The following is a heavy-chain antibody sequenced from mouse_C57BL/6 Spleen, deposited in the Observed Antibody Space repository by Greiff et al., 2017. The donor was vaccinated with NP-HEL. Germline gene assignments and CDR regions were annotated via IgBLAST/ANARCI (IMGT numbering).Heavy chain of an antibody. CDR3: ARNWDYAMDY. D-gene: IGHD4-1*01. J-gene: IGHJ4*01. CDR2: IYPRSGNT. V-gene: IGHV1-81*01. CDR1: GYTFTSYG. Sequence: QVQLQQSGAELARPGASVKLSCKASGYTFTSYGISWVKQRTGQGLEWIGEIYPRSGNTYYNEKVKGKATLTADKSSSTAYMELRSLTSEDSAVYFCARNWDYAMDYWGQGTSVTVSS.